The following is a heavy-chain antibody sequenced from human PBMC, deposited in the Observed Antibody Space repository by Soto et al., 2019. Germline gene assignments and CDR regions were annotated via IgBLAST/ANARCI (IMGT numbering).Heavy chain of an antibody. Sequence: EVSLLESGGGLVQPGGSLRLSCAASGFTFSNSALNWVRQAPGRGLEWVSAISNSVGNTYYADSVKGRFTISRDNSKNTLYLQMNSLRAEDTAIYYCAAGSSSLEYFQHWGQGTLVTVSS. V-gene: IGHV3-23*01. CDR3: AAGSSSLEYFQH. CDR2: ISNSVGNT. CDR1: GFTFSNSA. D-gene: IGHD6-13*01. J-gene: IGHJ1*01.